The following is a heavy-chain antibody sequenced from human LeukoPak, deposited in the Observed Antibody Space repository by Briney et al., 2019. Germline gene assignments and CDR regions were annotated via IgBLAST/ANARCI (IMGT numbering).Heavy chain of an antibody. CDR1: GYSISSGYY. CDR3: ARGGAVVAVYFDY. V-gene: IGHV4-38-2*01. D-gene: IGHD2-15*01. Sequence: PSETLSLTCAVSGYSISSGYYWGWIRQPPGKGLEWIATISHTVTTSYNPSLKSRVTISVDTSKNQSSLRLTSVTAADTAVYYCARGGAVVAVYFDYWGQGTLVTVSS. J-gene: IGHJ4*02. CDR2: ISHTVTT.